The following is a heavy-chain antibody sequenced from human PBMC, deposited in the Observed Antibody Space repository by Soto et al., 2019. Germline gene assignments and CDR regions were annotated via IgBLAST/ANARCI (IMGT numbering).Heavy chain of an antibody. CDR1: GFTFSSYA. J-gene: IGHJ4*02. Sequence: GGSLRLSCAAPGFTFSSYAITWVRQAPGKGLEWVSSISGSGGGTYYADSVKGRFTISRDNSKNTLYLQMNSLRAEDTAVYYCARDKDWAFDYWGQGTQVTVSS. D-gene: IGHD3-9*01. V-gene: IGHV3-23*01. CDR3: ARDKDWAFDY. CDR2: ISGSGGGT.